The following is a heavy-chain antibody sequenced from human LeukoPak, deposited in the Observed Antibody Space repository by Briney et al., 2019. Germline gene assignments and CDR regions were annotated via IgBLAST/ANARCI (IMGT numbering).Heavy chain of an antibody. D-gene: IGHD6-13*01. CDR3: AKDLGAAAGNGNDAFDI. Sequence: GGSLRLSCAASGFTFSSYSMNWVRQAPGKGLEWVSYISSSSSTIYYADSVKGRFTISRDNAKNSLYLQMNSLRAEDMALYYCAKDLGAAAGNGNDAFDIWGQGTMVTVSS. J-gene: IGHJ3*02. V-gene: IGHV3-48*04. CDR1: GFTFSSYS. CDR2: ISSSSSTI.